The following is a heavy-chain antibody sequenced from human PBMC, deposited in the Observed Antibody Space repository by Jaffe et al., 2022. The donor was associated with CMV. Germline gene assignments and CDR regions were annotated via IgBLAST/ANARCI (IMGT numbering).Heavy chain of an antibody. V-gene: IGHV2-26*01. CDR2: IFSNDEK. Sequence: QVTLKESGPVLVKPTETLTLTCTVSGFSLSNARMGVSWIRQPPGKALEWLAHIFSNDEKSYSTSLKSRLTISKDTSKSQVVLTMTNMDPVDTATYYCARVKGYDFWTTKYYYYYYYMDVWGKGTTVTVSS. CDR1: GFSLSNARMG. D-gene: IGHD3-3*01. J-gene: IGHJ6*03. CDR3: ARVKGYDFWTTKYYYYYYYMDV.